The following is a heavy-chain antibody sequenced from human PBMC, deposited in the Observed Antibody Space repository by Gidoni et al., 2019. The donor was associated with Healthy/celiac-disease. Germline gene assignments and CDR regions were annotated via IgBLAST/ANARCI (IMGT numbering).Heavy chain of an antibody. Sequence: EVQLVESGGGLVKPGGSLRLSCAASGCTFSSYSMNWVSSISSSSSYIYYSDSVKGRFTISRDNAKNSLYLQMNSLRAEDTAVYYCARDQDIVVVPAANAAEYYYYYYGMDVWGKGTTVTVSS. V-gene: IGHV3-21*01. CDR2: ISSSSSYI. J-gene: IGHJ6*04. D-gene: IGHD2-2*01. CDR1: GCTFSSYS. CDR3: ARDQDIVVVPAANAAEYYYYYYGMDV.